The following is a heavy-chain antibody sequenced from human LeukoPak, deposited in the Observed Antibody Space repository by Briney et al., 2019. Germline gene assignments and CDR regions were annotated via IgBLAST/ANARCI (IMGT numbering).Heavy chain of an antibody. CDR2: IYYSGST. CDR3: ARAIYGDYVDY. V-gene: IGHV4-59*01. CDR1: GVSISSYY. D-gene: IGHD4-17*01. J-gene: IGHJ4*02. Sequence: SETLSLTCTVSGVSISSYYWSWIRQPPGKGLEWIGYIYYSGSTNYNPSLKSRVTISVDTSKNQFSLKLSSVTAADTAVYYCARAIYGDYVDYWGQGTLVTVSS.